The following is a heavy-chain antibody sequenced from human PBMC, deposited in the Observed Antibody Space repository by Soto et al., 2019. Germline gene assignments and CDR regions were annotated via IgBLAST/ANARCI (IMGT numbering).Heavy chain of an antibody. CDR2: IVLGSGNT. CDR1: GFTFTSPA. J-gene: IGHJ6*02. CDR3: VVPGVSSEGYGMDV. V-gene: IGHV1-58*01. Sequence: ASVKVSCKASGFTFTSPAVQWVRQARGQRLEWIGWIVLGSGNTNYAQRFQERVTIPRDRPKSTAYMELSSLRSEDTAVYYCVVPGVSSEGYGMDVWGQGTSVTVSS. D-gene: IGHD6-25*01.